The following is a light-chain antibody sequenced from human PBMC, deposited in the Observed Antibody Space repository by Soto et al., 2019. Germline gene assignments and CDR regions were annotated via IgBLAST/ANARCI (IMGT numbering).Light chain of an antibody. J-gene: IGLJ2*01. CDR1: RGDVGGYNF. CDR3: SADTTSTTL. V-gene: IGLV2-14*01. Sequence: QSALTQPASVSGSPGQSITISCTGTRGDVGGYNFVSWYQQHPGKAPKLMIYDVSNRPSGVSHRFSGSKSGNTASLTISGLQAEDEADYYCSADTTSTTLFGGGTKLTVL. CDR2: DVS.